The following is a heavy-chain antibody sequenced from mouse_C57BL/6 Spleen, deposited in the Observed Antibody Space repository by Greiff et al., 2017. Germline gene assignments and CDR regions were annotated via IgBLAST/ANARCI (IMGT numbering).Heavy chain of an antibody. CDR2: IDPEDGET. V-gene: IGHV14-2*01. CDR1: GFNIKDYY. D-gene: IGHD2-4*01. J-gene: IGHJ3*01. CDR3: AREVYYDYDEGFAY. Sequence: EVQLQQSGAELVKPGASVKLSCTASGFNIKDYYMHWVKQRTEQGLEWIGRIDPEDGETKYAPKFQGKATITADTSSNTAYLQPSSLTSEDTAVYYCAREVYYDYDEGFAYWGQGTLVTVSA.